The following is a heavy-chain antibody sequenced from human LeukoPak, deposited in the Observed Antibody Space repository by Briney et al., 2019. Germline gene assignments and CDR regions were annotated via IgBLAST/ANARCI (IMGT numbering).Heavy chain of an antibody. CDR2: ITSGSNTI. J-gene: IGHJ4*02. D-gene: IGHD5-24*01. Sequence: QPGGSLRLSCAASGFTFSTYNMNWVRQAPGKGLEWVSYITSGSNTIYYADSVKGRFTISRDNAKNSLYLQMNSLRAEDTAVYYCASTPRGENYFDYWGQGTLVTISS. CDR3: ASTPRGENYFDY. V-gene: IGHV3-48*01. CDR1: GFTFSTYN.